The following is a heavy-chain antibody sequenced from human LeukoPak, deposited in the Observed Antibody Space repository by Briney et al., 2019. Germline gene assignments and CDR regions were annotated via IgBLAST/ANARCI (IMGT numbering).Heavy chain of an antibody. CDR1: GVSISSGGYY. CDR3: ARVPYYYDSSGYNDPQFVY. Sequence: KTSQTLSLTCTVSGVSISSGGYYWSWIRQHPGKGLEWIGYIYYSRSTYYNPSLKSRVTISVDTSKNQFSLKLSSVTAADTAVYYCARVPYYYDSSGYNDPQFVYWGEGTLVTVSS. J-gene: IGHJ4*02. D-gene: IGHD3-22*01. V-gene: IGHV4-31*03. CDR2: IYYSRST.